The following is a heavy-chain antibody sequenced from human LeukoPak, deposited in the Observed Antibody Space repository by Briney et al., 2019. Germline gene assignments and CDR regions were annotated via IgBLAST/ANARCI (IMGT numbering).Heavy chain of an antibody. CDR1: GFTFSSYA. CDR3: AKVGHGYSSIPLLDY. D-gene: IGHD6-13*01. V-gene: IGHV3-23*01. CDR2: ISGSGGST. J-gene: IGHJ4*02. Sequence: PGGSLRLSCAGSGFTFSSYAMSWVRQAPGKGLEWVSGISGSGGSTNYADSVKGRFTISRDNSKNTLYLQMNSLRAEDTAVYYCAKVGHGYSSIPLLDYWGQGTLVTVSS.